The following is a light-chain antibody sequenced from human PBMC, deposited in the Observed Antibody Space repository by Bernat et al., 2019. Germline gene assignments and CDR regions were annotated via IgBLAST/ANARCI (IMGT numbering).Light chain of an antibody. V-gene: IGKV3-11*01. CDR2: DAS. Sequence: EIVLTQSPATLSLSPGDRATLSCRASQSVNTYLAWYQQKSGQAPRPLIYDASTRATGIPARFSGGGSGTDFTLTISSLEPEDFAVYYCQQRTNWITFGQGTRLESK. CDR3: QQRTNWIT. J-gene: IGKJ5*01. CDR1: QSVNTY.